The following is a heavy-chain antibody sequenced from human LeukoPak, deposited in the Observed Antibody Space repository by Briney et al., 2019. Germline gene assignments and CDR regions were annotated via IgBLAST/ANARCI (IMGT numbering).Heavy chain of an antibody. Sequence: SETLSLTCVVYGGSFSGDYWSWIRQPPGRGLEWIREINHSGRTNYNPSLKSRVTISVDTSKNQFSLKLSSVTAADTAVYYCAREGFGELSHFDYWGQGTLVTVSS. V-gene: IGHV4-34*01. D-gene: IGHD3-10*01. CDR3: AREGFGELSHFDY. CDR2: INHSGRT. CDR1: GGSFSGDY. J-gene: IGHJ4*02.